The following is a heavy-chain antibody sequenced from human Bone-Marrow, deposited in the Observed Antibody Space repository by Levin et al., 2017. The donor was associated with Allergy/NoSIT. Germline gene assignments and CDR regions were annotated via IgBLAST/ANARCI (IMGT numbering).Heavy chain of an antibody. V-gene: IGHV3-23*01. CDR1: GFTFSKHA. CDR2: MSGSGLST. CDR3: AKRAFDYGDYNYWFDA. Sequence: GGSLRLSCAASGFTFSKHAMTWVRQAPGKGLEWVSAMSGSGLSTYYADSVKGWFTISRDNSKNTLYLQMNSLRAEDTAVYYCAKRAFDYGDYNYWFDAWGQGTLVTVSS. J-gene: IGHJ5*02. D-gene: IGHD4-17*01.